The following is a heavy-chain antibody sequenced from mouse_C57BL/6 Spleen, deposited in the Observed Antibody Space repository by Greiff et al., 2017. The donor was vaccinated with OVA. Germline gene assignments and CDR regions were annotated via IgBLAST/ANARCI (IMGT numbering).Heavy chain of an antibody. CDR1: GFTFSSYG. D-gene: IGHD1-1*01. V-gene: IGHV5-6*02. J-gene: IGHJ2*01. CDR3: ASRSNY. CDR2: ISSGGSYT. Sequence: EVMLVESGGDLVKPGGSLKLSCAASGFTFSSYGMSWVRQTPDKRLEWVASISSGGSYTYYPDSVKGRFTISRDNAKNTLYLQMSSLKSEDTAMYYCASRSNYWGQGTTLTVSS.